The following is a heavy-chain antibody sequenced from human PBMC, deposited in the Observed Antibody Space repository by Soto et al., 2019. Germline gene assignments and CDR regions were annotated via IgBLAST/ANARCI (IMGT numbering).Heavy chain of an antibody. Sequence: NWVRQAPGKELAWVSSGSSRSTYIYDADTVKGRFTISRDNAKNSLYLQMNSLRAEDTSFYFFARGVDV. CDR3: ARGVDV. V-gene: IGHV3-21*01. J-gene: IGHJ3*01. CDR2: GSSRSTYI.